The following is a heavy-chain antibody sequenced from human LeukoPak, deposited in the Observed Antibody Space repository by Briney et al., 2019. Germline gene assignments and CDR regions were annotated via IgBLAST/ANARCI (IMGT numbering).Heavy chain of an antibody. J-gene: IGHJ4*02. V-gene: IGHV4-34*01. CDR3: ARGRNYYDSSGYYGSYFDY. CDR1: GGSFSGYY. Sequence: SETLSLTCAVYGGSFSGYYWSWIRQPPGKGLEWIGYIYHSGSTYYNPSLKSRVTISVDRSKNQFSLKLSSVTAADTAVYYCARGRNYYDSSGYYGSYFDYWGQGTLVTVSS. CDR2: IYHSGST. D-gene: IGHD3-22*01.